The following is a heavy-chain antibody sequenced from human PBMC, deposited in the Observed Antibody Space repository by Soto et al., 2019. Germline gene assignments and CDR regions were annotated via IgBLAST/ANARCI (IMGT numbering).Heavy chain of an antibody. D-gene: IGHD2-15*01. CDR2: TGSGTGPG. CDR3: ARRDSGGFYRFFDS. V-gene: IGHV1-69*06. J-gene: IGHJ4*02. CDR1: GGSLSTNP. Sequence: GASVKVSCKASGGSLSTNPINWVRQAPGQGLEWMGGTGSGTGPGNHAQKFQGRLTVTADKSTSTVYMELTNLSSEDTAVYYCARRDSGGFYRFFDSWGQGTLVTVSS.